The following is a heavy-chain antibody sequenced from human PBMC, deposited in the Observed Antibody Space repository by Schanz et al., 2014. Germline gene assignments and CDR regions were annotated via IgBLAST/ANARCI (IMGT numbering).Heavy chain of an antibody. J-gene: IGHJ4*02. CDR1: GGTFSTYP. V-gene: IGHV1-69*02. Sequence: QVQLVQSGAEVKKPGSSMKVSCKASGGTFSTYPINWVRQAPGQGLEWMGRIIPILGIANYAQKFQGRVTITADRSTSTAYMELSSLRSEDTAVYYCARGYGDSPTDFWGQGTLXTVSS. CDR3: ARGYGDSPTDF. D-gene: IGHD4-17*01. CDR2: IIPILGIA.